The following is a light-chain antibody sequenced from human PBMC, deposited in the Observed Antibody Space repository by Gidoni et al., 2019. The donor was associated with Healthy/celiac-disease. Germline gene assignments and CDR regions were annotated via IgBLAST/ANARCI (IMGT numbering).Light chain of an antibody. CDR1: QSVSSY. CDR2: DAS. V-gene: IGKV3-11*01. J-gene: IGKJ4*01. Sequence: VLPPSPATLSLSPGERATLSCRASQSVSSYLAWYQQKPGQAPRLLIYDASNRATGIPARFSGSGSGTDFTLTISSLEPEDFAVYYCQQRSNWVLTFGGGTKVEIK. CDR3: QQRSNWVLT.